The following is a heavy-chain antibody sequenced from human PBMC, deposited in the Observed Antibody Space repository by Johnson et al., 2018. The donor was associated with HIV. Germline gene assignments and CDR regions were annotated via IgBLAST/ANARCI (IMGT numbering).Heavy chain of an antibody. D-gene: IGHD3-9*01. CDR3: ERESGVRYFDWLAGWAFDI. CDR1: RFTFSSYW. J-gene: IGHJ3*02. CDR2: IKQDGSEI. Sequence: VQLVESGGGLVQPGGSLRLSCAASRFTFSSYWMSWVRQAPGKGLEWVANIKQDGSEIYYVDSVKGRFTISRDNAKNSLYLQMNSLRAEDTAVYYCERESGVRYFDWLAGWAFDIWGQGTMVTVSS. V-gene: IGHV3-7*01.